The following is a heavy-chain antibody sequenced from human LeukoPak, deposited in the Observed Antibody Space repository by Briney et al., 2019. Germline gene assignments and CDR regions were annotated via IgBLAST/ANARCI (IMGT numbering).Heavy chain of an antibody. CDR1: GGPISSYY. D-gene: IGHD5-12*01. J-gene: IGHJ6*02. V-gene: IGHV4-4*07. CDR2: IYTSGST. CDR3: AREMGSFTPGRSMHSGYDWAHYYYYYGMDV. Sequence: ASETLSLTCTVSGGPISSYYWSWIRQPAGKGLEWIGRIYTSGSTNYNPSLKSRVTMSVDTSKNQFSLKLSSVTAADTAVYYCAREMGSFTPGRSMHSGYDWAHYYYYYGMDVWGQGTTVTVSS.